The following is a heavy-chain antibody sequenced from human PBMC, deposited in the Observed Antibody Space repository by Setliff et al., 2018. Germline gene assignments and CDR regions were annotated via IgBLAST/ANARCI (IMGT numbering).Heavy chain of an antibody. J-gene: IGHJ3*02. V-gene: IGHV4-4*02. D-gene: IGHD3-16*01. CDR2: IYHDGNT. CDR1: GVSVNSLTW. CDR3: ARDITRKADSNVDYHPPSDAFDI. Sequence: PSETLSLTCAVSGVSVNSLTWWSWVRQSPGKGLEWIGHIYHDGNTKPYPSVHFNQSLKSRCTMSVDKSKNHFSLELTSVTAADTAVYFCARDITRKADSNVDYHPPSDAFDIWGKGTLVTVSS.